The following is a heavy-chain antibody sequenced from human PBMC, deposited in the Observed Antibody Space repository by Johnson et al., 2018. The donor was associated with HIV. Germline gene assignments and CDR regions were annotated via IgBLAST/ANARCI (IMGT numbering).Heavy chain of an antibody. D-gene: IGHD2/OR15-2a*01. CDR1: GFSFSSYP. CDR2: VTNNGDST. CDR3: ARDCRNSTSCLAFDI. J-gene: IGHJ3*02. Sequence: VQLVESGGGLVKPGGSLRLFCAASGFSFSSYPMHWVRQAPGRGLEYVARVTNNGDSTYYVNAVEGRFTISRDSSKNTLYLQMASLRAEDTGVYYCARDCRNSTSCLAFDIWGQGTMVTVSS. V-gene: IGHV3-64*01.